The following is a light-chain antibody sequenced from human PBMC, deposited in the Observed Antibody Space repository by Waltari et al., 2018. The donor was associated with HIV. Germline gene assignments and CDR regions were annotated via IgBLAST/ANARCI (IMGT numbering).Light chain of an antibody. CDR3: RSYTSSHTLV. Sequence: QSALTQPASVSGSLGQSVIISCTGTSSDVGGYNFVSWYQQHPGKAPKLMIYEVSKRTSGVSNRFTGSKSGNTASLTISGLQAEDEADYYCRSYTSSHTLVFGRGTKMTVL. J-gene: IGLJ2*01. CDR1: SSDVGGYNF. CDR2: EVS. V-gene: IGLV2-14*01.